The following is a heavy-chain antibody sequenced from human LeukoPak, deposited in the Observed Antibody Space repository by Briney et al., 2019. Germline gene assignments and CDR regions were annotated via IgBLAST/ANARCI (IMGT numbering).Heavy chain of an antibody. CDR2: IKEDGSDK. D-gene: IGHD2-2*01. CDR3: AKEEGLIVVVPAAMDY. V-gene: IGHV3-7*01. J-gene: IGHJ4*02. CDR1: GFTFSSYS. Sequence: GGSLRLSCAASGFTFSSYSMSWVRQAPGKGLEWVANIKEDGSDKYYVDSVKGRFTISRDNAKNSLYLQMNSLRAEDTAVYYCAKEEGLIVVVPAAMDYWGQGTLVTVSS.